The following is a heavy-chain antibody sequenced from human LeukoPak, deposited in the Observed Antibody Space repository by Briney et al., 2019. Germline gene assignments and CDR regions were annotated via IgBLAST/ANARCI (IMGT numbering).Heavy chain of an antibody. Sequence: GGSLRLSCAASGFTFSSYSMNWVRQAPGKGLEWVSSISSSSSYIYYADSVKGRFTISRDNAKNSLYLQMNSLRAEDTALYYCAKDIGAVAGFHDAFDIWGQGTMVTVSS. J-gene: IGHJ3*02. CDR3: AKDIGAVAGFHDAFDI. V-gene: IGHV3-21*04. D-gene: IGHD6-19*01. CDR2: ISSSSSYI. CDR1: GFTFSSYS.